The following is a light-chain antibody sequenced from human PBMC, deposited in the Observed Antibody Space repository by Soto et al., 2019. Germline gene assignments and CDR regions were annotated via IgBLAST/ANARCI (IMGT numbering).Light chain of an antibody. Sequence: QSALTQPASVSGSPGQSITISCTGTSSDVGSYNLVSWYQQHPGKAPKLMIYEGSKRPSGVSNRFSGSKSGNTASLPISGLQAEDEADYYCCSYAGSSTDVVFGGGTKVTVL. V-gene: IGLV2-23*01. CDR1: SSDVGSYNL. CDR2: EGS. J-gene: IGLJ2*01. CDR3: CSYAGSSTDVV.